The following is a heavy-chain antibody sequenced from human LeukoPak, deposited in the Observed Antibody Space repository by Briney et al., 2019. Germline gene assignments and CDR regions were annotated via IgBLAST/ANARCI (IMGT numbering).Heavy chain of an antibody. Sequence: VASVKVSCKVSGYTLTELSMHWVRQAPGKGLEWMGGFDPEDGETIYAQKFQGRVTMTEDTSTDTAYMELSSLRSEDTAVYYCATTRLRELSFLPFDYWGQGTLVTVSS. CDR1: GYTLTELS. J-gene: IGHJ4*02. V-gene: IGHV1-24*01. CDR3: ATTRLRELSFLPFDY. D-gene: IGHD3-16*02. CDR2: FDPEDGET.